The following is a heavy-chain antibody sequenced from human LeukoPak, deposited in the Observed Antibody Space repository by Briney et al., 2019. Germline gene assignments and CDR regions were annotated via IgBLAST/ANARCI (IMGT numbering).Heavy chain of an antibody. Sequence: GGSLRLSCAASGFTFTNYALHWVRQAPGKGLEWVAVISYDGTNKYYADSVKGRFTISRDNSKNMLSLQMNSLRAEDTALYYCAGGFVLGAAKNYFDYWGQGALVTVSS. V-gene: IGHV3-30-3*01. CDR3: AGGFVLGAAKNYFDY. CDR1: GFTFTNYA. J-gene: IGHJ4*02. D-gene: IGHD2-21*02. CDR2: ISYDGTNK.